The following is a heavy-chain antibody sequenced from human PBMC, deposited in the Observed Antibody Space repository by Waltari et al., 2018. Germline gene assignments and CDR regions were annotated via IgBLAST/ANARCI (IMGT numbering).Heavy chain of an antibody. CDR2: IWYDGSNK. J-gene: IGHJ6*03. V-gene: IGHV3-30*18. D-gene: IGHD6-13*01. CDR1: GFTFSSYG. CDR3: AKDERYSSSWYSSYYYYMDV. Sequence: QVQLVESGGGVVQPGRSLRLSCAASGFTFSSYGMHWVRSAPGKGLEWVAVIWYDGSNKYYADSVKGRFTISRDNSKNTLYLQMNSLRAEDTAMYYCAKDERYSSSWYSSYYYYMDVWGKGTTVTVSS.